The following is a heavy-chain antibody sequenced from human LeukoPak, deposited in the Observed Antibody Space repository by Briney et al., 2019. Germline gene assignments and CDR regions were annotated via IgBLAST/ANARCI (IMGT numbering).Heavy chain of an antibody. CDR3: ARAVSRSYTNFFDF. CDR1: GDTFSTYA. J-gene: IGHJ4*02. D-gene: IGHD1-26*01. Sequence: SVKVSCKASGDTFSTYAISWVRQAPGQGLEWMGGIIPLLDTSNYPQKFQGRVTITADKSTTTSYMELTTLRSEDTAVYYCARAVSRSYTNFFDFWGQGTLVIVSS. CDR2: IIPLLDTS. V-gene: IGHV1-69*10.